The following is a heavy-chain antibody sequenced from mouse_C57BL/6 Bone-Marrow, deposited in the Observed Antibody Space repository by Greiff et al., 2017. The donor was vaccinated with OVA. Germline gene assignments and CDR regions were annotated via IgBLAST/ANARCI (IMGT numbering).Heavy chain of an antibody. CDR2: IDPSDSYT. D-gene: IGHD1-1*01. CDR3: ARRGVADYYAMDY. Sequence: VQLQQPGAELVMPGASVKLSCKASGYTFTSYWMHWVKQRPGQGLEWIGEIDPSDSYTNYNQKFKGKSTLTVDNSSSTAYMQLSSLTSEDSAVYYCARRGVADYYAMDYWGQGTSVTVSS. V-gene: IGHV1-69*01. CDR1: GYTFTSYW. J-gene: IGHJ4*01.